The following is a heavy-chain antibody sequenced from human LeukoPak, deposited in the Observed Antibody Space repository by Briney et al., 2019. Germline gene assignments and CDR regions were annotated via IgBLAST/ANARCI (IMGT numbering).Heavy chain of an antibody. CDR2: ISWNSGYI. CDR3: AKDIGNSGSYDYFDY. J-gene: IGHJ4*02. D-gene: IGHD1-26*01. V-gene: IGHV3-9*01. CDR1: GFTFDDYA. Sequence: GRSLRLSRAASGFTFDDYAMHWVRQAPGKGLEWVSGISWNSGYIGYADSVKGRFTISRDNAKNSLYLQMNSLRAEDTALYYCAKDIGNSGSYDYFDYWGQGTLVTVSS.